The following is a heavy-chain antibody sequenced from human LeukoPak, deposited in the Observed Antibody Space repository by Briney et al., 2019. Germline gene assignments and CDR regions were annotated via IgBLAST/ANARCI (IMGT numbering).Heavy chain of an antibody. D-gene: IGHD2-2*02. CDR1: GGSFSGYY. CDR2: INHSGST. CDR3: ARVYCSSSSCYRGDWFDP. J-gene: IGHJ5*02. V-gene: IGHV4-34*01. Sequence: SETLSLTCAVYGGSFSGYYWSWIRRPPGKGLEWIGEINHSGSTNYNPSLKSRVTISVDTSKNQFSLKLSSVTAADTAVYYCARVYCSSSSCYRGDWFDPWGQGTLVTVSS.